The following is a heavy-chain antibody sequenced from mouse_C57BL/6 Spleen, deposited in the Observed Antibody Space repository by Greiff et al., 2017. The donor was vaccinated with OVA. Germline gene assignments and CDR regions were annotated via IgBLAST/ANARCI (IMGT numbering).Heavy chain of an antibody. J-gene: IGHJ2*01. CDR3: ARSEITTVVSFDY. CDR2: IYPGDGDT. CDR1: GYAFSSYW. Sequence: VHLVESGAELVKPGASVKISCKASGYAFSSYWMNWVKQRPGKGLEWIGQIYPGDGDTNYNGKFKGKATLTADKSSSTAYMQLSSLTSEDSAVYFCARSEITTVVSFDYWGQGTTLTVSS. V-gene: IGHV1-80*01. D-gene: IGHD1-1*01.